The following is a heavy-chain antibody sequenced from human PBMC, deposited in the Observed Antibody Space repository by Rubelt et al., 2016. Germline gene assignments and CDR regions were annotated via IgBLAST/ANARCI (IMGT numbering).Heavy chain of an antibody. CDR2: IYYSGST. D-gene: IGHD1-26*01. CDR3: ARRGASGSYSRGAFDI. V-gene: IGHV4-39*01. Sequence: QLQLQESGPGLVKPSETLSLTCTVSGGSISSSSYYWGWIRQPPGKGLEWIGSIYYSGSTYYNPSLKSRVTISVDTSKNQFSLKLSSVTAADTAVYYCARRGASGSYSRGAFDIWGQGTMVTVSS. J-gene: IGHJ3*02. CDR1: GGSISSSSYY.